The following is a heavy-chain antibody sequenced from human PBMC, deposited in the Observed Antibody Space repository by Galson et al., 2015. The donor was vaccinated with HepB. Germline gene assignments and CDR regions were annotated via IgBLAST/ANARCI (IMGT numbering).Heavy chain of an antibody. V-gene: IGHV3-30*04. Sequence: SLRLSCAASGFTFSSYAMHWVRQAPGKGLEWVAVISYDGSNKYYADSVKGRFTISRDNSKNTLYLQMNSLRAEDTAVYYCARVGYDSSGYTVMDYWGQGTLVTVSS. CDR1: GFTFSSYA. J-gene: IGHJ4*02. CDR2: ISYDGSNK. D-gene: IGHD3-22*01. CDR3: ARVGYDSSGYTVMDY.